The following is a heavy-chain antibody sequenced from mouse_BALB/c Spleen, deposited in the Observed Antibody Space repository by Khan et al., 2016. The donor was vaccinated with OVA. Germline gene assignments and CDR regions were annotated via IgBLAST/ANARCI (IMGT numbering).Heavy chain of an antibody. CDR2: ISPGSGDT. J-gene: IGHJ3*01. CDR1: GYTFTDYY. CDR3: ARRNYFGYTFAY. V-gene: IGHV1-77*01. D-gene: IGHD1-2*01. Sequence: QVQLQQSGAELARPGASVKLSCKASGYTFTDYYINWVKQRTGQGLEWIGEISPGSGDTYYNEKIKGKATLTADKSSSTAYMQLSSLTSEASAVYFWARRNYFGYTFAYWGQGTLVTVSA.